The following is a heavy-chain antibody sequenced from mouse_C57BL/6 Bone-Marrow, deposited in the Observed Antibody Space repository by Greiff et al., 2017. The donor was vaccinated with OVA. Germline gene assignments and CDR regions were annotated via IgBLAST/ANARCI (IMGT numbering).Heavy chain of an antibody. D-gene: IGHD2-12*01. CDR1: GYTFTSYW. CDR2: INPSNGGT. J-gene: IGHJ4*01. CDR3: ARNPAYYSRAMDY. Sequence: QVQLQQPGPELVKPGASVKLSCKASGYTFTSYWMHWVKQRPGQGLEWIGNINPSNGGTNYNEKFKSKATLTVDKSSSTAYMQLSSLTSEDSAVYYCARNPAYYSRAMDYWGQGTSVTVSS. V-gene: IGHV1-53*01.